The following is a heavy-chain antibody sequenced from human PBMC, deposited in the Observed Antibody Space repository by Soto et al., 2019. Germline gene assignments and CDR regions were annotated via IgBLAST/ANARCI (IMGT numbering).Heavy chain of an antibody. CDR1: GYSFTSYW. J-gene: IGHJ5*02. Sequence: PGESLKISCKGSGYSFTSYWIGWVRQMPGKGLEWMGIIYPGDSDTRYSPSLQGQVTISADKSISTAYLQWSSLKASDTAMYYCARQIRGITIFGVGNWFDPWGQGTLVTVSS. D-gene: IGHD3-3*01. CDR2: IYPGDSDT. V-gene: IGHV5-51*01. CDR3: ARQIRGITIFGVGNWFDP.